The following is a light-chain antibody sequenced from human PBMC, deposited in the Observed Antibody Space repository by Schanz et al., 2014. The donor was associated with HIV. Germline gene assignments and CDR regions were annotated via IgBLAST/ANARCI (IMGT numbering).Light chain of an antibody. Sequence: QSALTQPRSVSGSPGQSVTISCTGTSSDVGGHDRVSWYQQYPGKAPKLLIYEVDKRPSGVPDRFSGSKSGTSASLAITGLQAEDEADYYCQSYDNNLGGSGVFGGGTKLTVL. J-gene: IGLJ3*02. V-gene: IGLV2-11*01. CDR3: QSYDNNLGGSGV. CDR1: SSDVGGHDR. CDR2: EVD.